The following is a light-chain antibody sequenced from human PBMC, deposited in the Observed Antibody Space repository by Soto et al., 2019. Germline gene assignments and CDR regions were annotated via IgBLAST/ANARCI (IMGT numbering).Light chain of an antibody. CDR1: QTINNW. CDR2: KTS. CDR3: QQHKTT. Sequence: DILLTQSPSTLSASIGDRVTITCRTSQTINNWLAWYQQKPGKAPKLLIHKTSILESGVPSRFSGNGSGTEFTLTISSLQPDDVATYYCQQHKTTFGPGTKVDIK. J-gene: IGKJ3*01. V-gene: IGKV1-5*03.